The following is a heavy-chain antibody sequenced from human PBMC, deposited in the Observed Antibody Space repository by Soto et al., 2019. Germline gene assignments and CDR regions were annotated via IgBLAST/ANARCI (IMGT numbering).Heavy chain of an antibody. CDR2: INHSGST. Sequence: PSETLSLTCAVYGGSFSDYYWSWIRQPPGKGLEWIGEINHSGSTNYNPSLRSRVTISVDTSKNQFSLKVRSVAAADTAVYFCARGDISGWYFDYWGRGTLVTVSS. CDR1: GGSFSDYY. J-gene: IGHJ4*02. D-gene: IGHD6-19*01. CDR3: ARGDISGWYFDY. V-gene: IGHV4-34*01.